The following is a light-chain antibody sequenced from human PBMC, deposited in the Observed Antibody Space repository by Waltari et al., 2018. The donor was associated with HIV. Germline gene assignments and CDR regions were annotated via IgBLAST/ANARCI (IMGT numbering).Light chain of an antibody. CDR2: GAS. V-gene: IGKV3-15*01. CDR3: QQYNNWPPLFT. Sequence: EIVMTQSPATLSVSPGERATLSCRASQGVSSNLAWYQQKPGQAPRLLIYGASTRATGIPAMFSGSGSGTEFTLTISSLQSEDFAVYYCQQYNNWPPLFTFGPGTKVDIK. J-gene: IGKJ3*01. CDR1: QGVSSN.